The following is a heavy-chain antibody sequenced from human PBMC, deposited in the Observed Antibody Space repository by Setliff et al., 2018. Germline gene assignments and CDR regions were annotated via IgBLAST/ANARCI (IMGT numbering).Heavy chain of an antibody. CDR2: INHSGST. CDR1: GGSFSGYY. Sequence: SETLSLTCAVYGGSFSGYYWSWIRQPPGKGLEWIGEINHSGSTNYNPSLESRVRLSVDTSNSQFSLKLSSVTAADRAIYFCARYSSPYYYMDVWGTGIAVTVSS. J-gene: IGHJ6*03. CDR3: ARYSSPYYYMDV. D-gene: IGHD5-18*01. V-gene: IGHV4-34*09.